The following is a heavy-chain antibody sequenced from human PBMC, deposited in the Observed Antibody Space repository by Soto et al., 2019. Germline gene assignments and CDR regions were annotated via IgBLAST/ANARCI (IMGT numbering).Heavy chain of an antibody. CDR1: GGTFSSYA. Sequence: GASVKVSCKASGGTFSSYAISWVRQAPGQGLEWMGGIIPIFGTANYAQKFQGRVTITADESTSTAYMELSSLRSEDTAVYYCARVYSSSWQNYYYYGMDVWGQGTTVTVS. V-gene: IGHV1-69*13. CDR2: IIPIFGTA. D-gene: IGHD6-13*01. J-gene: IGHJ6*02. CDR3: ARVYSSSWQNYYYYGMDV.